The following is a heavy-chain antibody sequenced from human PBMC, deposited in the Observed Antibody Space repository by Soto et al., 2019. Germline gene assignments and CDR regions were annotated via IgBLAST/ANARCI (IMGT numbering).Heavy chain of an antibody. CDR2: ISAYNGNT. CDR1: GYTFTSYG. Sequence: QVQLVQSGAEVKKPGASVKVSCKASGYTFTSYGISWVRQAPGQGLEWMGWISAYNGNTNYAQKLQGRVTTTTGTATSTAYMELRSLRSDDTTVYYCARAGGSDIAAAEGGMDVWGQGTTVTVSS. V-gene: IGHV1-18*01. D-gene: IGHD6-13*01. J-gene: IGHJ6*02. CDR3: ARAGGSDIAAAEGGMDV.